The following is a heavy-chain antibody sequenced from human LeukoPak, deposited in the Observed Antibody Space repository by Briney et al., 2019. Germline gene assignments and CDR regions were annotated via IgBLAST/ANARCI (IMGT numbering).Heavy chain of an antibody. D-gene: IGHD6-25*01. V-gene: IGHV4-59*11. J-gene: IGHJ3*02. CDR1: GGSISSHY. CDR2: IYYSGST. CDR3: AREYSSDDAFDI. Sequence: SETLSLTCTVSGGSISSHYWSWIRQPPGKGLEWIGYIYYSGSTNYNPSLKSRVTISVDTSKSQFSLKLSSVTAADTAVCYCAREYSSDDAFDIWGQGTMVTVSS.